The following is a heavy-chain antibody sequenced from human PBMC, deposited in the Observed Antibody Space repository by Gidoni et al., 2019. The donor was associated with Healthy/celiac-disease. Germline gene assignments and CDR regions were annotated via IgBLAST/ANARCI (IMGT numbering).Heavy chain of an antibody. J-gene: IGHJ3*02. V-gene: IGHV1-69*09. CDR3: ARGYYYDSSGYYYLGIDI. Sequence: QVQLVQSGAAVKKPGSSVKVSCKASGGTFSSYAISWVRQAPGQGLEWMGRIIPILGIANDAQKFQGRVTITADKSTSTAYMELSSLRSEDTAVYYCARGYYYDSSGYYYLGIDIWGQGTMVTVSS. CDR2: IIPILGIA. CDR1: GGTFSSYA. D-gene: IGHD3-22*01.